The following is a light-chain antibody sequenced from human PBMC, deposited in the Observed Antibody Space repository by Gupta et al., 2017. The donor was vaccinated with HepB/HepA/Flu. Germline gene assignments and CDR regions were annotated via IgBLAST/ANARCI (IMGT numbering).Light chain of an antibody. Sequence: EIVMTQSPATLSVSPGERATLSCRASQSVSSNLAWYQQKPGQAPRLLIYGASTRATGIPARFSGSGSGTEFTLTSSRRQSEDFAVYYWQQDNNLITFGGGTKVEIK. CDR1: QSVSSN. CDR2: GAS. J-gene: IGKJ4*01. V-gene: IGKV3-15*01. CDR3: QQDNNLIT.